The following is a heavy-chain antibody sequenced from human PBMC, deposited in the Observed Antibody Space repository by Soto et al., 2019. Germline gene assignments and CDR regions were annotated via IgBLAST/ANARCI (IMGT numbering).Heavy chain of an antibody. CDR1: GFTFSSYG. J-gene: IGHJ6*02. CDR3: AKALTTVRDYYGMDV. CDR2: ISYDGSNK. D-gene: IGHD4-4*01. Sequence: QVQLVESGGGVVQPGRSLRLSCAASGFTFSSYGMHWVRQAPGKGLEWVAVISYDGSNKYYADSVKGRFTISRDNSKNTLYMQMNSLRAEDTAVYYCAKALTTVRDYYGMDVWGQGTTVTVS. V-gene: IGHV3-30*18.